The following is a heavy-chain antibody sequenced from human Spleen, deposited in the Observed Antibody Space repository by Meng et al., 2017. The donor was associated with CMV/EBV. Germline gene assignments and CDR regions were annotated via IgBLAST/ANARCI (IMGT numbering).Heavy chain of an antibody. CDR1: ENTFTPYY. J-gene: IGHJ4*02. CDR2: INPNSGGT. CDR3: ATGSGTFSPDY. D-gene: IGHD1-26*01. Sequence: CKATENTFTPYYMPWVRQAPGQGLEWMGWINPNSGGTNYAQDFQGRVTMTRDTSISAAYMELTRLTSDDTALYYCATGSGTFSPDYWGQGTLVTVSS. V-gene: IGHV1-2*02.